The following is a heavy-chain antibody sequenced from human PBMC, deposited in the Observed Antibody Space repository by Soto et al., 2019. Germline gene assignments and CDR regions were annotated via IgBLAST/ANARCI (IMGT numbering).Heavy chain of an antibody. CDR1: GGSISSSSYY. D-gene: IGHD6-13*01. J-gene: IGHJ4*02. Sequence: QLQLQESGPGLVKPSETLSLTCTVSGGSISSSSYYWGWIRQPPGKGLEWIGSIYYSGSTYYNPSLKSRVTISVDTSKNQFSLKLSSVTAADPAVYYCARLRSPAGEAAGSYYFDYWGQGTLVTVSS. CDR3: ARLRSPAGEAAGSYYFDY. V-gene: IGHV4-39*01. CDR2: IYYSGST.